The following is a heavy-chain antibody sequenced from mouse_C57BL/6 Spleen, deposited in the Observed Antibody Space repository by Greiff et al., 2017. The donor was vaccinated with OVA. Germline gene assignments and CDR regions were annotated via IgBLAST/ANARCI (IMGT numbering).Heavy chain of an antibody. CDR1: GFTFSSYG. V-gene: IGHV5-6*02. J-gene: IGHJ3*01. Sequence: DVMLVESGGDLVKPGGSLKLSCAASGFTFSSYGMSWVRQTPDKRLEWVATISSGGSYTYYPDSVKGRFTISRDNAKNTLYLQMSSLKSEDTAMYYCASDYDGFAYWGQGTLVTVSA. D-gene: IGHD2-4*01. CDR2: ISSGGSYT. CDR3: ASDYDGFAY.